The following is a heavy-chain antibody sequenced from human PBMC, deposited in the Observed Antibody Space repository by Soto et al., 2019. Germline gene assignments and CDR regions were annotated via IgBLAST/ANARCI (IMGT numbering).Heavy chain of an antibody. J-gene: IGHJ3*02. CDR3: AKDRADVVVIATTAPDAFDI. CDR2: ISGSGGST. D-gene: IGHD2-21*01. CDR1: GFTFSSYA. Sequence: GGSLRLSCAASGFTFSSYAMSWVRQAPGKGLEWVSAISGSGGSTYYADSVKGRFTISRDNSKNTLYLQMNSLRAEDTAVYYCAKDRADVVVIATTAPDAFDIWGQGTMVTVSS. V-gene: IGHV3-23*01.